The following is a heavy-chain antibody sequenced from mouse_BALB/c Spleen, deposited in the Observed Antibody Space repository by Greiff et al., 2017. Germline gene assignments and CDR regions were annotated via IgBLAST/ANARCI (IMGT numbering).Heavy chain of an antibody. J-gene: IGHJ1*01. CDR2: ISSGGSYT. CDR1: GFTFSSYT. V-gene: IGHV5-6-4*01. CDR3: TYDGYYRYWYFDV. Sequence: EVKLMESGGGLVKPGGSLKLSCAASGFTFSSYTMSWVRQTPEKRLEWVATISSGGSYTYYPDSVKGRFTISRDNAKNTLYLQMSSLKSEDTAMYYCTYDGYYRYWYFDVWGAGTTVTVAS. D-gene: IGHD2-3*01.